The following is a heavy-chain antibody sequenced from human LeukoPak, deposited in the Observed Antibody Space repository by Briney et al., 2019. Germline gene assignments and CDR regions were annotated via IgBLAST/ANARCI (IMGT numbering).Heavy chain of an antibody. Sequence: ASVKVSCKASGYTFTSYYMHWVRQPPGQGLEWMGIINPSGGSTSYAQKFQGRVTMTRDTSTSTVYMELSSLRSEDTAVYYCARGGSGRDYYYGMDVWGKGTTVTVSS. CDR2: INPSGGST. V-gene: IGHV1-46*01. D-gene: IGHD3-10*01. CDR1: GYTFTSYY. CDR3: ARGGSGRDYYYGMDV. J-gene: IGHJ6*04.